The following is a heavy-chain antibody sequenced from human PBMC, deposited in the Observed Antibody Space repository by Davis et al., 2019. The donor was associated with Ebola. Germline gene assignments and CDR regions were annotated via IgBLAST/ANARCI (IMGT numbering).Heavy chain of an antibody. CDR2: ISGGGRTI. D-gene: IGHD6-6*01. V-gene: IGHV3-11*04. J-gene: IGHJ6*02. Sequence: GESLKISCAASGFTFSDYYMSWIRQAPGKGLEWVSYISGGGRTIYYADSVKGRFTISRDNAKNSLYLQMNSLRAEDTAVYYCARGSIAARPGYYYGMDVWGQGTTVTVSS. CDR3: ARGSIAARPGYYYGMDV. CDR1: GFTFSDYY.